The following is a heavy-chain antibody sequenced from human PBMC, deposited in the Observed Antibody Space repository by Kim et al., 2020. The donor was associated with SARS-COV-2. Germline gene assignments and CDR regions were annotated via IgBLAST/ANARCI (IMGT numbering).Heavy chain of an antibody. D-gene: IGHD6-19*01. J-gene: IGHJ6*02. V-gene: IGHV1-18*01. CDR3: ARDSPYSSGLLYTYYYYGMDV. Sequence: ASVKVSCKASGYTFTSYGISWVRQAPGQGLEWMGWISAYNGNTNYAQKLQGRVTMTTDTSTSTAYMELRSLRSDDTAVYYCARDSPYSSGLLYTYYYYGMDVWGQGTTVTVSS. CDR2: ISAYNGNT. CDR1: GYTFTSYG.